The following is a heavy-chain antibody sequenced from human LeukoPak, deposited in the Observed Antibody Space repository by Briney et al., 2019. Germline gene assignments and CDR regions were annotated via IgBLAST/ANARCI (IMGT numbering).Heavy chain of an antibody. Sequence: ASVKVSCKVSGYTLTELSMHWVRQAPGKGLEWMGGFDPEDGETIYAQKFQGRVTITADESTSTAYMELSSLRSEDTAVYYCARDRLAKDYDILTGYSPTDWFDPWGQGTLVTVSS. CDR1: GYTLTELS. J-gene: IGHJ5*02. V-gene: IGHV1-24*01. CDR3: ARDRLAKDYDILTGYSPTDWFDP. D-gene: IGHD3-9*01. CDR2: FDPEDGET.